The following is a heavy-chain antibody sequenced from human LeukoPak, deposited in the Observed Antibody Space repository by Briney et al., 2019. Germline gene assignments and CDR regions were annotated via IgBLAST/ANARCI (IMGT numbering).Heavy chain of an antibody. Sequence: ASVKVSCKASGYSFTGYYMHWVRQAPGQRLEWMGWMNPNNGGTNYALKFQGRVTMTRDTSIATAYLELNSLRSDDTAVYYCAIGRYNHLMDYWGQGTLVTVSS. V-gene: IGHV1-2*02. CDR3: AIGRYNHLMDY. D-gene: IGHD1-14*01. CDR1: GYSFTGYY. J-gene: IGHJ4*02. CDR2: MNPNNGGT.